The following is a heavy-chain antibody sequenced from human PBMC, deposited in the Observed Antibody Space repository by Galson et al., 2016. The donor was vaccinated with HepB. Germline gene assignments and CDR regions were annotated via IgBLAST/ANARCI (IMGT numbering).Heavy chain of an antibody. CDR2: IYSDGSA. D-gene: IGHD3-16*02. Sequence: SLRLSCAASGFVVSTKYMSWVRQAPGKGLEWVSVIYSDGSAYYADSVKGRFTISRDISKNMVDLQMNNLRAEDTAVYYCAREKGYLTNWFFELWGRGTLVTGSS. J-gene: IGHJ2*01. CDR1: GFVVSTKY. V-gene: IGHV3-66*02. CDR3: AREKGYLTNWFFEL.